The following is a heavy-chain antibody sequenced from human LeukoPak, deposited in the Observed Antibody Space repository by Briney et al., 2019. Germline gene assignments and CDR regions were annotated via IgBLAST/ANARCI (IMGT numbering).Heavy chain of an antibody. V-gene: IGHV1-69*04. CDR1: GFTFSSYA. CDR2: IIPILGIA. D-gene: IGHD4-17*01. CDR3: ARASPLLYGDYGDY. J-gene: IGHJ4*02. Sequence: GRSLRLSCAASGFTFSSYAISWVRQAPGQGLEWMGRIIPILGIANYAQKFQGRVTITADKSTSTAYMELRSLRSDDTAVYYCARASPLLYGDYGDYWGQGTLVTVSS.